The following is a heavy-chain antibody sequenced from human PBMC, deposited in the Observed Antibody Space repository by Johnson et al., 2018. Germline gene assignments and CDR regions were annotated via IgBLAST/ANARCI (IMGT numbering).Heavy chain of an antibody. V-gene: IGHV3-21*04. CDR3: ARVWAFVPAALDV. CDR1: GFTFSSYS. Sequence: EQLVQSGGGLVEPRVSLRLSCAASGFTFSSYSMNWVRQATGKGLAWVSSISSSSSYIYFADSVKGRFIIPRDNAKNSLYLQLNSLKTEETAVDYCARVWAFVPAALDVWGQGTTVTVSS. D-gene: IGHD2-2*01. J-gene: IGHJ6*02. CDR2: ISSSSSYI.